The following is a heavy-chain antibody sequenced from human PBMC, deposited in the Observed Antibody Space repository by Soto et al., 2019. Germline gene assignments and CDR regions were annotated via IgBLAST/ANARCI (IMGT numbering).Heavy chain of an antibody. V-gene: IGHV3-49*03. CDR1: GFTFGDYA. CDR2: IRSKAYGGTT. Sequence: GGSLRLSCTASGFTFGDYAMSWFRQAPGKGLEWVGFIRSKAYGGTTEYAASVKGRFTISRDDSKSIAYLQMNSLKTEDTAVYYCTRGIGYSSGWPAVPPLFDYWGQGTLVTVSS. J-gene: IGHJ4*02. D-gene: IGHD6-19*01. CDR3: TRGIGYSSGWPAVPPLFDY.